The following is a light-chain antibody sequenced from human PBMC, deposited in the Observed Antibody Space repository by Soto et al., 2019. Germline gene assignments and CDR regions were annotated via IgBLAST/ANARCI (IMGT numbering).Light chain of an antibody. J-gene: IGLJ1*01. V-gene: IGLV2-14*01. CDR3: SSYTSSSTDV. Sequence: SALTQPASVSGSPGQSITISCTGTSSDVGGYNYVSWYQQHPGKAPKLMIYEVSNRPSGVSNRFSGSKSGNTASLTISGLQAEDGADYYCSSYTSSSTDVFGTGTKVTVL. CDR2: EVS. CDR1: SSDVGGYNY.